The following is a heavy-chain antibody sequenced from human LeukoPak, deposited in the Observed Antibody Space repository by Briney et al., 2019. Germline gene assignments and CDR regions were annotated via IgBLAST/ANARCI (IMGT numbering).Heavy chain of an antibody. CDR3: ARDHPQMVYPIDY. Sequence: GASVKVSCKASGCTFSSYAISWVRQAPGQGLEWMGGIIPIFGTANYAQKFQGRVTMTRDTSTSTVYMELSSLRSEDTAVYYCARDHPQMVYPIDYWGQGTLVTVSS. CDR2: IIPIFGTA. V-gene: IGHV1-69*05. J-gene: IGHJ4*02. D-gene: IGHD2-8*01. CDR1: GCTFSSYA.